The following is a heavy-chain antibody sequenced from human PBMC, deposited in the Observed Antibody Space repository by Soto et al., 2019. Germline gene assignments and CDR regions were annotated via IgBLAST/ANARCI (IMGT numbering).Heavy chain of an antibody. CDR3: ARSKAPLYSSSWYWFEP. J-gene: IGHJ5*02. CDR1: GGSISSYY. CDR2: IYYSGST. D-gene: IGHD6-13*01. V-gene: IGHV4-59*08. Sequence: SETLSLTCTVSGGSISSYYWSWIRQPPGKGLEWIGYIYYSGSTNYNPSLKSRVTISVDTSKNQFSLKLSSVTAADTAVYYCARSKAPLYSSSWYWFEPWGHGTLVAVS.